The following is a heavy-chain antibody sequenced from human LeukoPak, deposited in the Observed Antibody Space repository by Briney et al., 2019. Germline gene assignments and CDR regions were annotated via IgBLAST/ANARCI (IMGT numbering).Heavy chain of an antibody. CDR2: IYYSGST. CDR3: ASWSTGDYARFDY. J-gene: IGHJ4*02. Sequence: SETPSLTCTVSGGSISSYYWSWIRQPPGKGLEWIGYIYYSGSTNYSPSLKSRVTISVDTSKNQFSLKLSSVTAADTAVYYCASWSTGDYARFDYWGQGTLVTVSS. D-gene: IGHD4-17*01. CDR1: GGSISSYY. V-gene: IGHV4-59*01.